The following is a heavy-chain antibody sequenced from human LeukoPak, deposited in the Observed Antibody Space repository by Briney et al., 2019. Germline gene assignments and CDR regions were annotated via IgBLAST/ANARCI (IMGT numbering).Heavy chain of an antibody. D-gene: IGHD3-10*01. V-gene: IGHV1-2*02. CDR2: INPNSGGT. CDR3: ATYQYDSGNYLDY. J-gene: IGHJ4*02. Sequence: ASVKVSCKASGYTFTGYYIHWVRQAPGQGLEWMGWINPNSGGTNYAQKFQGRVTMTRDTSISTAYMELSRLRSDDTAVYYCATYQYDSGNYLDYWGQGTLVTVSS. CDR1: GYTFTGYY.